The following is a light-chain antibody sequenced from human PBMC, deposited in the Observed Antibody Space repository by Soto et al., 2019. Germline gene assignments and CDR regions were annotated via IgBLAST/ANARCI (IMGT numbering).Light chain of an antibody. Sequence: EIVMTQSPATLSVSPGERATLSCRASQSVSSNLAWYQHKPGQAPRLLIYDASNRATGIPARISGSGSGTDFTLTISRLEPEDFAVYYCQQRSNWPPWTFGQGTKVDIK. V-gene: IGKV3-11*01. CDR2: DAS. CDR1: QSVSSN. J-gene: IGKJ1*01. CDR3: QQRSNWPPWT.